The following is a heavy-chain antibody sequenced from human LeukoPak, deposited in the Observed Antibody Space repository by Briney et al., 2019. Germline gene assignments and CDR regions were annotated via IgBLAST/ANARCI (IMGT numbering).Heavy chain of an antibody. D-gene: IGHD4-17*01. CDR3: ARDCDAGTTATTSWFDP. Sequence: SETLSLTCTVSGGSISSYYWSWIRQPAGKGLEWIGRIYTSGSTNYNPSLKSRVTMSVDTSKNQFSLKLSSVTAADTAVYYCARDCDAGTTATTSWFDPWGQGTLVTVSS. J-gene: IGHJ5*02. CDR2: IYTSGST. CDR1: GGSISSYY. V-gene: IGHV4-4*07.